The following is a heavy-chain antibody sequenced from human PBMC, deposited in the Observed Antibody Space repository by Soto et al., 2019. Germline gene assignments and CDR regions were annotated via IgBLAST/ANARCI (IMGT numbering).Heavy chain of an antibody. CDR3: AKEGRYSSSRGYFDY. Sequence: EVQLLESGGGLVQPGGSPRLSCAASGFTFSSYGMRRVRQAPEKGLEWVSGISGSGGSTYYADSVKGRFTISRDNPKNTLYLQMNSLRAEDTAVYYCAKEGRYSSSRGYFDYWGQGTLVTVSS. D-gene: IGHD6-13*01. CDR1: GFTFSSYG. V-gene: IGHV3-23*01. J-gene: IGHJ4*02. CDR2: ISGSGGST.